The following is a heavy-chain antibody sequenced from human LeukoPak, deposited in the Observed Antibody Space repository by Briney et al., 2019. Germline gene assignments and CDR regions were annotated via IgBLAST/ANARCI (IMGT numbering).Heavy chain of an antibody. D-gene: IGHD3-22*01. J-gene: IGHJ3*02. CDR1: GYTFTSYG. Sequence: ASVKVSCKASGYTFTSYGISWVRQAPGQGLEWMGWISAYNGNTNYAQKLQGRVTMTTDTSTSTAYMELRSLRSDDTAVYYCARDLPTHYYEVDAFDIWGQGTMVTVSS. CDR2: ISAYNGNT. CDR3: ARDLPTHYYEVDAFDI. V-gene: IGHV1-18*01.